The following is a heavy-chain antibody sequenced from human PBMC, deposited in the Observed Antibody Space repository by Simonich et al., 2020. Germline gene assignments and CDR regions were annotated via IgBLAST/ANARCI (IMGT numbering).Heavy chain of an antibody. Sequence: EVQLVESGGGLVQPGGSLRLSCAASGFTFSSYEMNWVRQAPGKGLEWVSYINSSGSTIYYEDSLKGRFTIYRDNAKNSLYLQMNSLRAEDTAVYYCARDFRLQLVEIGTYYYYGMDVWGQGTTVTVSS. CDR1: GFTFSSYE. D-gene: IGHD6-6*01. CDR2: INSSGSTI. CDR3: ARDFRLQLVEIGTYYYYGMDV. J-gene: IGHJ6*02. V-gene: IGHV3-48*03.